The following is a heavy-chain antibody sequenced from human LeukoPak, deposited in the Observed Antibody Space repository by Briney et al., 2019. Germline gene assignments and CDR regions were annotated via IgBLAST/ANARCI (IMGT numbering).Heavy chain of an antibody. J-gene: IGHJ4*02. D-gene: IGHD2-2*01. Sequence: VASVKVSCKASGGTFSSYAISWVRQAPGQGLEWMGGIIPIFGTANYAQKFQGRGTITADKSTSTAYMELSSLRSEDTAVYYCARGVPDLTFDYWGQGTLVTVSS. CDR3: ARGVPDLTFDY. CDR1: GGTFSSYA. V-gene: IGHV1-69*06. CDR2: IIPIFGTA.